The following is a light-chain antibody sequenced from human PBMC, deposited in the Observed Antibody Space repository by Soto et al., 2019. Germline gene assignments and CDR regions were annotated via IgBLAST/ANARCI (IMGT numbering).Light chain of an antibody. CDR3: QQHSHWPPWT. Sequence: EVVLTQSPATLSLSPGERATLSCRASENVRTFVDWYQQKPGQAPRLLIYGASNRATGIPARFSGSGSGTDFTLSISNLEPEDFAVYYWQQHSHWPPWTFGHGTRVEI. V-gene: IGKV3-11*01. J-gene: IGKJ1*01. CDR2: GAS. CDR1: ENVRTF.